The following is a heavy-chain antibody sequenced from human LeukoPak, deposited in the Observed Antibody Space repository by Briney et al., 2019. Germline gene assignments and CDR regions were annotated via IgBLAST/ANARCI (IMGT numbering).Heavy chain of an antibody. CDR1: GFTFSTDA. D-gene: IGHD6-19*01. CDR3: ARDSSGWSKNY. J-gene: IGHJ4*02. CDR2: ISGSGGDT. V-gene: IGHV3-23*01. Sequence: GGSLRLSCAASGFTFSTDAMTWVRQAPGKGLQLVSAISGSGGDTYYDDSVKGWFTISRDNCKNMSYLQMNSLRAEDTAVYYCARDSSGWSKNYWGQGTLVTVSS.